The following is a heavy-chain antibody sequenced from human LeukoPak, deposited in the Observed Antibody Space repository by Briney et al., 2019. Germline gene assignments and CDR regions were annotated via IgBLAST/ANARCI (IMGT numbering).Heavy chain of an antibody. CDR1: GFTFSSYN. J-gene: IGHJ4*02. CDR2: ISSSSSYI. CDR3: AKGPRDYYDSSGYSH. D-gene: IGHD3-22*01. V-gene: IGHV3-21*04. Sequence: PGGSLRLSCAASGFTFSSYNMNWVRQAPGKGLEWVSSISSSSSYIYYADSVKGRFTISRDNAKNSLYLQMNSLRTEDTALYYCAKGPRDYYDSSGYSHWGQGTLVAVSS.